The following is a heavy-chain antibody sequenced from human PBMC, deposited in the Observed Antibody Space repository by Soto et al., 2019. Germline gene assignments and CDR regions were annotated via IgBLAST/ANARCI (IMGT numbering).Heavy chain of an antibody. V-gene: IGHV4-30-4*01. CDR1: GGSISSGDYY. Sequence: QVQLQESGPGLVKPSQTLSLTCTVSGGSISSGDYYWSWIRQPPGKGLEWIGYIYYSGSPYYNPSLKSRVTISVDTSKHQLSLKLSFVTAADTAVYYCASSEYYDYVWGSYRYDYWGQGTLVTVSS. J-gene: IGHJ4*02. CDR2: IYYSGSP. CDR3: ASSEYYDYVWGSYRYDY. D-gene: IGHD3-16*02.